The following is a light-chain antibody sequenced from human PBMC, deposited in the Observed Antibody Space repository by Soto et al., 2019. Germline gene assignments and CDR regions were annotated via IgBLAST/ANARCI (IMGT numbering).Light chain of an antibody. CDR3: TSYAGTYSFFYV. Sequence: QSVLTQPASVSGSPGQSITISCTGTSSDIGAYNFVSWYQQHPGKAPKLMLYDVNIRPSVVSNRFSGSKSGNTASLTISGLQAEDEADYYCTSYAGTYSFFYVFGTGTKVTVL. V-gene: IGLV2-14*03. CDR2: DVN. J-gene: IGLJ1*01. CDR1: SSDIGAYNF.